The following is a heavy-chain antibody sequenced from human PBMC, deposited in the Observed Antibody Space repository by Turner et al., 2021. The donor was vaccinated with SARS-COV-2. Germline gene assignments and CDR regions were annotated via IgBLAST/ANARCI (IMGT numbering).Heavy chain of an antibody. CDR3: ARSGGGFDY. CDR2: FNPSGGGT. V-gene: IGHV1-46*01. Sequence: QVQLVQSGAEAKKPGASVKISCKASGYTFSDYYIHWVRQAPGQGLEWMGIFNPSGGGTSYAQNFQGRITMTSDTSTSTVYMELSSLGSEDTAVYYCARSGGGFDYWGQGTLVTVSS. D-gene: IGHD2-15*01. CDR1: GYTFSDYY. J-gene: IGHJ4*02.